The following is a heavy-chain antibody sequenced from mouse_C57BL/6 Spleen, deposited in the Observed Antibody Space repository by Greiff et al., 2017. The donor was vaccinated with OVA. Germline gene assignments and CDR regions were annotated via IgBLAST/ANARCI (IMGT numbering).Heavy chain of an antibody. CDR2: IYPGDGDT. Sequence: VKLQESGAELVKPGASVKISCKASGYAFSSYWMNWVKQRPGQGLEWIGQIYPGDGDTNYNGKFKGKATLTADTSSSTAYMQLSSLTSEDAAVYFCARGGSTMAGDWVAYWGQGTLVTVSA. CDR3: ARGGSTMAGDWVAY. J-gene: IGHJ3*01. V-gene: IGHV1-80*01. CDR1: GYAFSSYW. D-gene: IGHD2-1*01.